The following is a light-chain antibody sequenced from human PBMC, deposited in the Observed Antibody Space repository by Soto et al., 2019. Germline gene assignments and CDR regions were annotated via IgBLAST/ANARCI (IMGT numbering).Light chain of an antibody. CDR3: QQYDSTVWT. CDR2: AAS. Sequence: EIVLTQSPATLSLSPGERATLSCRASQTGDSRYLAWYQQKRGQAPRLLIYAASSRATGVPDRFSGSGSGTDFTLTIRRLEPEDFAVYYCQQYDSTVWTFGQGTKVDIK. CDR1: QTGDSRY. V-gene: IGKV3-20*01. J-gene: IGKJ1*01.